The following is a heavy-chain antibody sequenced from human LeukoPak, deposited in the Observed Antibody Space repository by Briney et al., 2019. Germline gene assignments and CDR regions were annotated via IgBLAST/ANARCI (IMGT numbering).Heavy chain of an antibody. CDR1: GFTVSGNY. CDR2: IYSGGST. J-gene: IGHJ6*02. V-gene: IGHV3-66*02. D-gene: IGHD3-10*01. Sequence: GGSLRLSCAASGFTVSGNYMSWVRQAPGKGLEWVSVIYSGGSTYYADSVKGRFTISRDNSKNTLYLQMNSLRAEDTAVYYCAKVTRSVREPYYYGMDVWGQGTTVTVSS. CDR3: AKVTRSVREPYYYGMDV.